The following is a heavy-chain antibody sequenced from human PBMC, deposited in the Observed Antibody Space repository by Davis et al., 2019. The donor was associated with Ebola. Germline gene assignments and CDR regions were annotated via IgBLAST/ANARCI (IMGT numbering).Heavy chain of an antibody. D-gene: IGHD4-11*01. CDR2: FYYGGST. Sequence: MPSETLSLTCTVSGGSISSSSYYWGWIRQPPGKGLEWIGSFYYGGSTYYNASLNSRVTISVDMSKNQFSLKLSSVTAADTADCAATTITNWFDPWGQGTLVTVSS. V-gene: IGHV4-39*01. J-gene: IGHJ5*02. CDR3: TTITNWFDP. CDR1: GGSISSSSYY.